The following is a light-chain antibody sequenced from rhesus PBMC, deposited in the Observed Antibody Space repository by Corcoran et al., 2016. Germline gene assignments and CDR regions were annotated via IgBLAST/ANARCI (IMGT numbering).Light chain of an antibody. CDR3: LPSRNWPQALT. CDR1: QSASSY. CDR2: GAS. V-gene: IGKV3-24*04. J-gene: IGKJ4*01. Sequence: EIVMTQSPATLASSPGERATPSCRASQSASSYLAWYQQKPGQAPRLLIYGASSRATGIPDRFSGSGSGTEFTLTISCLEPEVVGVFFCLPSRNWPQALTFGGGTKVEIK.